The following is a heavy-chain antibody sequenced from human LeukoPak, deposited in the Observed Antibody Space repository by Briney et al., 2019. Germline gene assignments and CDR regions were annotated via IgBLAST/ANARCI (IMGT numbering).Heavy chain of an antibody. CDR1: GYTFTGYY. D-gene: IGHD6-25*01. J-gene: IGHJ5*02. Sequence: ASVTVSCAASGYTFTGYYMHWVRQAPGQGLEWMGRINPNSGGTNYAQKFQGRVTMTRDTSISTAYMELSRLRSDDTAVYYCARGSGPNWFDPWGQGTLVTVSS. V-gene: IGHV1-2*06. CDR2: INPNSGGT. CDR3: ARGSGPNWFDP.